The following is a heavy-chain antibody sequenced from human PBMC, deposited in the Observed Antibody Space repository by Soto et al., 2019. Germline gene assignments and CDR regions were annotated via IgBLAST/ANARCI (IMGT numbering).Heavy chain of an antibody. J-gene: IGHJ4*02. CDR1: GGSISSSSYY. V-gene: IGHV4-39*01. Sequence: SETLSLTCTVSGGSISSSSYYWGWIRQPPGKGLEWIGSIYYSGSTYYNPSLKSRVTISVDTSKNQFSLKLSSVTAADTAVYYCAATGMVVAAPGPLYYFDYWGQGTLVTVSS. CDR2: IYYSGST. D-gene: IGHD2-15*01. CDR3: AATGMVVAAPGPLYYFDY.